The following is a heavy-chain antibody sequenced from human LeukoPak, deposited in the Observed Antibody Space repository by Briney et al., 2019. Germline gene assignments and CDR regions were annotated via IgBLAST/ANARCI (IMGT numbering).Heavy chain of an antibody. V-gene: IGHV3-23*01. CDR1: GFTFSRYS. Sequence: GGSLRLSCEASGFTFSRYSMTWVRQAPGKGLQWVSTISGSSDSRYYENSVKGRFTISRDNSKNTVYLQMEGLGAEDTALYYCAKIEYGGVLPTDVWGKGTTVIVSS. CDR2: ISGSSDSR. CDR3: AKIEYGGVLPTDV. J-gene: IGHJ6*04. D-gene: IGHD4-23*01.